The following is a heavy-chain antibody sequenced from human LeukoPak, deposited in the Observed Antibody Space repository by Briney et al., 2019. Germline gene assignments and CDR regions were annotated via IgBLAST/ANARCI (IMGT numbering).Heavy chain of an antibody. CDR1: GYTFTGYY. J-gene: IGHJ4*02. D-gene: IGHD6-19*01. V-gene: IGHV1-2*02. CDR2: INPNSGGT. CDR3: GNDGSGGWAVFDY. Sequence: ASVKVSCKASGYTFTGYYMHWVRQAPGQGLEWMGWINPNSGGTNYAQKFQGRVTMTRDTSISTAYMELRRLRSDDTAVYYCGNDGSGGWAVFDYWGEGTLVTVP.